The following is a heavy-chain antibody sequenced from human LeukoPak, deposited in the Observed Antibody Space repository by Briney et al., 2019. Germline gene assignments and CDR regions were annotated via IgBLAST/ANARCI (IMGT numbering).Heavy chain of an antibody. CDR3: TREDRPYCPFAY. CDR1: GGSIDITNY. V-gene: IGHV4-4*02. D-gene: IGHD1-26*01. J-gene: IGHJ4*02. CDR2: IAHDGTT. Sequence: SGTLSLTCGVSGGSIDITNYWSWIRQAPGKGLEWIGEIAHDGTTNYNPSLRSRVAMSFDRAKNQFSLSLTSVTAADTAVYYCTREDRPYCPFAYWGQGVLVTVSS.